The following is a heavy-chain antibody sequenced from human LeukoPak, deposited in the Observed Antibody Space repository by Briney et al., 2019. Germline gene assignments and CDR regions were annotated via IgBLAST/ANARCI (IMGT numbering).Heavy chain of an antibody. CDR1: GFTFSSYG. CDR2: ISSSSSTI. J-gene: IGHJ6*03. V-gene: IGHV3-48*01. CDR3: ASGLRGGSGSYQYYYYYMDV. Sequence: GGSLRLSCAASGFTFSSYGMHWVRQAPGKGLEWVSYISSSSSTIYYADSVKGRFTISRGNAKNSLYLQMNSLRAEDTAVYYCASGLRGGSGSYQYYYYYMDVWGKGTTVTVSS. D-gene: IGHD3-10*01.